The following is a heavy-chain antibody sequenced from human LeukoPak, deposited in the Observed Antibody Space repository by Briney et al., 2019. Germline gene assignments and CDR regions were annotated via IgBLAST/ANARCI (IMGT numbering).Heavy chain of an antibody. CDR2: IYTSGST. CDR1: GGSISSGSYY. V-gene: IGHV4-61*02. D-gene: IGHD4-17*01. Sequence: PSETLSLTCTVSGGSISSGSYYWSWIRQPAGKGLEWIGRIYTSGSTNYNPSLKSRVTISVDTSKNQFSLKLSSVTAADTAVYYCARDSHDYGDYADAFDIWGQGTMVTVSS. J-gene: IGHJ3*02. CDR3: ARDSHDYGDYADAFDI.